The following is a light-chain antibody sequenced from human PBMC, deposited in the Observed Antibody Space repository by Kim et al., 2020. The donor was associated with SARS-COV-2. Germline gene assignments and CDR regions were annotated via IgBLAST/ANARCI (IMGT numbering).Light chain of an antibody. CDR2: DVT. Sequence: QSALTQPASVSGSPGQSITISCTGRGSALVGYNYVTWYQQHPGKAPKLIIYDVTHRPAGVSARFSGSKSGYTASLTISGLQADDEAVYYCSSYTSSTTILFGGGTKVTVL. CDR3: SSYTSSTTIL. V-gene: IGLV2-14*03. J-gene: IGLJ6*01. CDR1: GSALVGYNY.